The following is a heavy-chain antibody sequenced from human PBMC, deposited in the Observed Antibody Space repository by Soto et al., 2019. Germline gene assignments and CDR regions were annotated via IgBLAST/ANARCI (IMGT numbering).Heavy chain of an antibody. V-gene: IGHV1-18*01. Sequence: QVQLVQSGAEVKKPGASVKVSCKASGYTFTSYGISWVRQASGQGLEWTGWISAYNGNTNYAQKLQGRVTMTTDTSTSTGYRELRSLRSDATAVFDCARDAGFMADYLAQGTPVTVSS. CDR1: GYTFTSYG. D-gene: IGHD3-9*01. J-gene: IGHJ4*02. CDR3: ARDAGFMADY. CDR2: ISAYNGNT.